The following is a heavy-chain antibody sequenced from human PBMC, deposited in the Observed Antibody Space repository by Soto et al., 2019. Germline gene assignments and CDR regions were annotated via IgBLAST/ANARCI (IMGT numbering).Heavy chain of an antibody. CDR3: ARDLFDY. CDR1: GFTFRNYW. Sequence: EVQLVESGGGLVQPGGSLRLSCAASGFTFRNYWMNWVRQAPGKGLEWVANINEDGSEKYYVDSAKGRFAISRDNAKNSLYLQMSSLRAEDTAVYYCARDLFDYWGQGTLVTVSS. J-gene: IGHJ4*02. CDR2: INEDGSEK. V-gene: IGHV3-7*01.